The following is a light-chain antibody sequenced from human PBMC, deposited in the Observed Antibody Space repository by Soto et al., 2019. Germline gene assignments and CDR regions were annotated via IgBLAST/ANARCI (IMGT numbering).Light chain of an antibody. CDR1: QSVSSSD. Sequence: ETVLTQSPGTLSLSPGERATLSCRASQSVSSSDLAWYQQKPGQAPRLLIYGASTRANGTPARFRGSGFGTEFTLTISCLQSEDFATYYCQQYYSYPRTFGQGTKVDTK. CDR3: QQYYSYPRT. CDR2: GAS. J-gene: IGKJ1*01. V-gene: IGKV3-15*01.